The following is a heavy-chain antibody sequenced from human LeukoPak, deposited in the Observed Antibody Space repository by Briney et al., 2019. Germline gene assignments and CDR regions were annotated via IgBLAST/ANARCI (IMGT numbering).Heavy chain of an antibody. V-gene: IGHV4-34*01. Sequence: SETLSLTCAVYGGSFSGYYWSWIRQPPGKGLEWIGEINHSGSTNYNPSLKSRVTISVDTSNNQFSLKLTSVTAADTAVYYCARWPTTQGTFDIWGQGTMVTVSS. CDR3: ARWPTTQGTFDI. CDR1: GGSFSGYY. J-gene: IGHJ3*02. D-gene: IGHD1-1*01. CDR2: INHSGST.